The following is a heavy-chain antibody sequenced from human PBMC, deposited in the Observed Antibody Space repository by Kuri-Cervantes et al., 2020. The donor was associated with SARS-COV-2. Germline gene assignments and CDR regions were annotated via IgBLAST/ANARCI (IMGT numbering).Heavy chain of an antibody. V-gene: IGHV1-2*02. J-gene: IGHJ3*02. Sequence: ASVKVSCKASGYTFTGYYMHWVRQAPGQGLEWMGWINPNSGGTNYAQKLQGRATMTTDTSTSTAYMELRSLRSDDTAVYYCARGVGSGIVVVPAAMRSSFDIWGQGTMVTVSS. CDR1: GYTFTGYY. CDR2: INPNSGGT. CDR3: ARGVGSGIVVVPAAMRSSFDI. D-gene: IGHD2-2*01.